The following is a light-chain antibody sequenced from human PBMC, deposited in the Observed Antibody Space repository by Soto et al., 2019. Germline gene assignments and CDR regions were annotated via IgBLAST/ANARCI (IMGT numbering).Light chain of an antibody. V-gene: IGKV3D-20*02. CDR3: QQRSNWPIT. CDR1: QSVSSSY. Sequence: EIVLTQSPGTLSLSPGERATHSCRASQSVSSSYLAWYQKKPGQDPRPVIYGASNRATGIPARFSGSGSGTDFNLTISRLETEEFAVYDCQQRSNWPITFGQGTRGEIK. CDR2: GAS. J-gene: IGKJ5*01.